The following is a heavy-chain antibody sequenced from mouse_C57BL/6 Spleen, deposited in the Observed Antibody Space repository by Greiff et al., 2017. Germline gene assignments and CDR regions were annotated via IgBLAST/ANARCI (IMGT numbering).Heavy chain of an antibody. Sequence: QVQLQQPGAELVKPGASVKVSCKASGYTFTSYWMHWVKQRPGQGLEWIGSIHPSDSDTNYNQKFKGKATLTGDKSSSTAYMQLSSLTSEDSAVYYCAIRDSDYWGQGTTLTVSS. D-gene: IGHD3-3*01. CDR1: GYTFTSYW. J-gene: IGHJ2*01. CDR2: IHPSDSDT. CDR3: AIRDSDY. V-gene: IGHV1-74*01.